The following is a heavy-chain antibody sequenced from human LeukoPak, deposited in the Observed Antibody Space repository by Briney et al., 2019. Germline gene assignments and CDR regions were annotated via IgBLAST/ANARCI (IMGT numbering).Heavy chain of an antibody. J-gene: IGHJ4*02. CDR1: GFTFSSYG. D-gene: IGHD1-26*01. CDR2: ISYDGSNK. Sequence: GGSLRLSCAASGFTFSSYGMHWVRQAPGKGLEWVAVISYDGSNKYYADSVKGRFTISRDNSKNTLYLQMNSLRAEDTAVYYCAKDRIVGAPGVIDYWGQGTLVTVSS. CDR3: AKDRIVGAPGVIDY. V-gene: IGHV3-30*18.